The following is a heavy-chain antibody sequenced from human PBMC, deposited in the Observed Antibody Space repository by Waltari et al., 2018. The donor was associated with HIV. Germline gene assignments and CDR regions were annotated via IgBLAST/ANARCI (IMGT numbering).Heavy chain of an antibody. Sequence: QVQLQESGPGLVKPSETLSLTCAVSGYSISRGYYWGWLRQPPGKGLEWIGSIYHSGSTYYNPSLKSRVTISVDTSKNQFSLKLSSVTAADTAVYYCARVYGYSGSYPGAPDDYWGQGTLVTVSS. CDR3: ARVYGYSGSYPGAPDDY. J-gene: IGHJ4*02. CDR1: GYSISRGYY. D-gene: IGHD1-26*01. V-gene: IGHV4-38-2*01. CDR2: IYHSGST.